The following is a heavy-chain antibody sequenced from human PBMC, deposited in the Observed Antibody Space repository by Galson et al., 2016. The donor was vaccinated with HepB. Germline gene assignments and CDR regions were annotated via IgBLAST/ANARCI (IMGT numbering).Heavy chain of an antibody. CDR2: IWYGGSDK. J-gene: IGHJ6*02. CDR3: AREGVIYDSSGAMRDYYYGMDV. CDR1: GFTFSSYG. D-gene: IGHD3-22*01. V-gene: IGHV3-33*01. Sequence: SLRLSCAASGFTFSSYGTHWVRQAPGKGLEWVAVIWYGGSDKDYADSVKDRFTVSRDNSKNTLYLEMNSLRADDTAVYYCAREGVIYDSSGAMRDYYYGMDVWGQGTTVTVSS.